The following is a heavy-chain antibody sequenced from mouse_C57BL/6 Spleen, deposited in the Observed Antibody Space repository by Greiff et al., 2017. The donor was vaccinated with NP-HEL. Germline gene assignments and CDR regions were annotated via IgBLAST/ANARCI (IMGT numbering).Heavy chain of an antibody. J-gene: IGHJ3*01. CDR3: ARETAQAFAY. V-gene: IGHV1-54*01. CDR1: GYAFTNYL. Sequence: QVQLQQSGAELVRPGTSVKVSCKASGYAFTNYLIEWVKQRPGQGLEWIGVINPGSGGTNYNEKFKGKATLTADKSSSTAYMQLSSRTSEDAAVYFCARETAQAFAYWGQGTLVTVSA. D-gene: IGHD3-2*02. CDR2: INPGSGGT.